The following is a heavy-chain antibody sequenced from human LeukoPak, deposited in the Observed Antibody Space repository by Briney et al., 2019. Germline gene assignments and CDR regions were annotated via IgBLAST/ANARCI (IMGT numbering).Heavy chain of an antibody. CDR2: ITGGGDGT. CDR3: AKLSGSRPDPLRFDY. CDR1: GFTFSNYA. J-gene: IGHJ4*02. D-gene: IGHD3-3*01. V-gene: IGHV3-23*01. Sequence: PGGSLRLSCAASGFTFSNYAVTWVRQAPGKGLEWVSSITGGGDGTWNADSVKGRFTISRDNSKNTLYLQMNSLRAEDTAVYFCAKLSGSRPDPLRFDYWGQGTLVTVSS.